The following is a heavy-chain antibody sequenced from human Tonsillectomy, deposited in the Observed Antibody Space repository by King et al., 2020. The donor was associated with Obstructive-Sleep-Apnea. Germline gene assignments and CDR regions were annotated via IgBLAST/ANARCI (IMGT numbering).Heavy chain of an antibody. CDR3: ARVSGIAVAGNHY. V-gene: IGHV3-48*04. CDR1: GFTFSSYS. CDR2: ISSSRSTI. Sequence: QLVQSGGGLVQPGGSLRLSCAASGFTFSSYSMNWVRQAPGKGLEWGSYISSSRSTIYYADSVKGRFTIYRDNATNSLYLQMNSLRAEDTAVYYCARVSGIAVAGNHYWGQGTLVTVSS. J-gene: IGHJ4*02. D-gene: IGHD6-19*01.